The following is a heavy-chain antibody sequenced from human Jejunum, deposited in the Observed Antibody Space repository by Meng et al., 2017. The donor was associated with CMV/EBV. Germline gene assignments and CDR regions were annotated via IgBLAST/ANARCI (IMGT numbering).Heavy chain of an antibody. J-gene: IGHJ4*02. CDR1: GFTYSNFW. V-gene: IGHV3-7*01. Sequence: SCAVSGFTYSNFWMSWVRQSPGMGLEWVANIKQDGSATYYADSVKDRFTISRDNAKNSLYLQMDNLRADDTAVYYCVREDIVVFDYWGQGTLVTVSS. CDR3: VREDIVVFDY. CDR2: IKQDGSAT. D-gene: IGHD2-15*01.